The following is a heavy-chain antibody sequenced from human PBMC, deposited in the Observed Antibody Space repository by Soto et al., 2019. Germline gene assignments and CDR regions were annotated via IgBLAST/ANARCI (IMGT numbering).Heavy chain of an antibody. CDR1: GGTFSSYA. CDR2: IIPIFGTA. CDR3: ARDRQEEVAGDYYYYGMDV. Sequence: ASVKVSCKASGGTFSSYAISWVRQAPGQGLEWMGGIIPIFGTANYAQKFQGRVTITADESTSTAYMELSSLRSEDTAVYYCARDRQEEVAGDYYYYGMDVWGQGTTVTVSS. V-gene: IGHV1-69*13. J-gene: IGHJ6*02. D-gene: IGHD6-19*01.